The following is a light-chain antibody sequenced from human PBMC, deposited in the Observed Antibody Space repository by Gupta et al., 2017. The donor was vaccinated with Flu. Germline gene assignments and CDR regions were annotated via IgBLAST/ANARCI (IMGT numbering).Light chain of an antibody. J-gene: IGLJ3*02. CDR2: DVS. Sequence: SVTISCTGTSSDVGGYNYVSWYQQHPGKAPKLMIYDVSKRPSGVPDRFSGSTSGNTASLTISGLQAEDEADYYCCSYAGSYTGVFGGGTKLTVL. CDR3: CSYAGSYTGV. CDR1: SSDVGGYNY. V-gene: IGLV2-11*01.